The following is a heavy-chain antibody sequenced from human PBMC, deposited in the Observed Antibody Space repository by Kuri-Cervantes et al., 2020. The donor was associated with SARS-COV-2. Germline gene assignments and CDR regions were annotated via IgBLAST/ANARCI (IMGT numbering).Heavy chain of an antibody. V-gene: IGHV3-30-3*01. Sequence: GESLKISCAASGFTFSSFAIHWVRQAPGKGLEWVAIISYDGNSTYYADSVKGRFTISRDSSRNTLYLQMNSLRTEDTAIYYCARDRVGVHDCWGQGTLVTVSS. CDR2: ISYDGNST. D-gene: IGHD2-21*01. J-gene: IGHJ4*02. CDR1: GFTFSSFA. CDR3: ARDRVGVHDC.